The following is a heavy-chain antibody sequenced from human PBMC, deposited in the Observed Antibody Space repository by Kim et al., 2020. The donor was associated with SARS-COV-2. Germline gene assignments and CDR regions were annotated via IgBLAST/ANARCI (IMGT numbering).Heavy chain of an antibody. Sequence: SETLSLTCAVSGGSIRSSTWWSWVRQPPGKGLEWIGEIFDRGSTNYNPSLKSRVTISLDKSKNQFYLKLSSVTAADTAVYYCARSYCYDSSGRSHIGVTWGQGTLVTVSS. CDR2: IFDRGST. V-gene: IGHV4-4*02. D-gene: IGHD3-22*01. J-gene: IGHJ5*02. CDR3: ARSYCYDSSGRSHIGVT. CDR1: GGSIRSSTW.